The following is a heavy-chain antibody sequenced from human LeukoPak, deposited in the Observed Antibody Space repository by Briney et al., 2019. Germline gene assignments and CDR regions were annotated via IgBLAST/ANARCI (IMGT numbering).Heavy chain of an antibody. D-gene: IGHD4-17*01. J-gene: IGHJ4*02. CDR3: AKGLMTTVTTM. CDR1: GFTFSDYY. Sequence: GGSLRLSCAASGFTFSDYYMSWIRQAPGKGLEWVSYISSSGSTIYYADSVKGRFTISRDNSKNTLYLQMNSLRAEDTAVYYCAKGLMTTVTTMWGQGTLVTVSS. V-gene: IGHV3-11*04. CDR2: ISSSGSTI.